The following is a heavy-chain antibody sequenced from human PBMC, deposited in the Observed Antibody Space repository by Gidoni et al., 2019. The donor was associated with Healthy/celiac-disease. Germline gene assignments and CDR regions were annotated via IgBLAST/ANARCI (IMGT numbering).Heavy chain of an antibody. CDR2: IYYSGST. CDR3: ARQVGYQLPPSLDY. CDR1: GGSISSSSYY. V-gene: IGHV4-39*01. J-gene: IGHJ4*02. Sequence: QLQLQESGPGLVKPSETLSLTCTVSGGSISSSSYYWGWIRQPPGKGLEWIGSIYYSGSTYYNPSLKSRVTISVDTSKNQFSLKLSSVTAADTAVYYCARQVGYQLPPSLDYWGQGTLVTVSS. D-gene: IGHD2-2*01.